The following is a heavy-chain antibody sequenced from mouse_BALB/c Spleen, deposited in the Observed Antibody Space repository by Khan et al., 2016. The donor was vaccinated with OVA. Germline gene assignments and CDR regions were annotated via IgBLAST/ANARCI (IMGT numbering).Heavy chain of an antibody. CDR1: GFTIKDYY. D-gene: IGHD2-3*01. J-gene: IGHJ3*01. Sequence: VQLKESGAELVRPGALVKLSCKASGFTIKDYYIHWVKQSPEQGLEWIGWIDPENGNTIYDPKFQGKATITADTSSNTAYLQLSSLTSEDTAVYYCTRDGYSPWFVYWGQGTLVTVSA. CDR3: TRDGYSPWFVY. V-gene: IGHV14-1*02. CDR2: IDPENGNT.